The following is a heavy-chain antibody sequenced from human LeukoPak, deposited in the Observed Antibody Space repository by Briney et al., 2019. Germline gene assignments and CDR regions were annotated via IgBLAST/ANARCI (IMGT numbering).Heavy chain of an antibody. D-gene: IGHD6-19*01. J-gene: IGHJ4*02. CDR2: IYYSEST. CDR3: AGHGEFGTFGPQWLVLLDY. CDR1: GGSLSSYY. V-gene: IGHV4-59*08. Sequence: SETLSLTCTVSGGSLSSYYWSWIRQPPRKGLEWIGYIYYSESTNYNPPLSRRVTISLATSKNQFSLNLSSATAAATAVYYFAGHGEFGTFGPQWLVLLDYWGQGTLVTVSS.